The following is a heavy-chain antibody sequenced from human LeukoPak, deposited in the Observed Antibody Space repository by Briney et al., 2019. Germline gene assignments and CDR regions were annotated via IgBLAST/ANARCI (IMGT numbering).Heavy chain of an antibody. CDR2: IYYSGST. CDR1: GGSISSYY. J-gene: IGHJ3*02. Sequence: PSETLSLTCTVSGGSISSYYWSWIRQPPGKGLEWIGYIYYSGSTNCNPSVKSRVAMSVDTSKKQFSLKLSSLTAADTAVYYCVRGGTAVIAPYAFDTWGQGKMVTVSS. D-gene: IGHD4-23*01. CDR3: VRGGTAVIAPYAFDT. V-gene: IGHV4-59*01.